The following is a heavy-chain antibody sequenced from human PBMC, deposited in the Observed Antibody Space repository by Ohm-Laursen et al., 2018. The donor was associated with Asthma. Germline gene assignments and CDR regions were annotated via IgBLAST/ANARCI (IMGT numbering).Heavy chain of an antibody. CDR3: ARRDFSGGDTNAAFDI. CDR2: IDGSGGGT. CDR1: GFTFNKHH. D-gene: IGHD2-21*02. Sequence: SLRLSCAAPGFTFNKHHMTWVRQAPGKGLEWVSAIDGSGGGTYYADSVKGRFTISKDNSKNTLFLQMNSLRPDDTAVYYCARRDFSGGDTNAAFDIWGQGTMVAVSS. J-gene: IGHJ3*02. V-gene: IGHV3-23*01.